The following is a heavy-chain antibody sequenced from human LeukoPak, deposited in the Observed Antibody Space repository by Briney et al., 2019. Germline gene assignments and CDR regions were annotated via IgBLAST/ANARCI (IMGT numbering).Heavy chain of an antibody. CDR3: ARDRHYYYYMDV. V-gene: IGHV4-59*11. CDR2: IYYSGST. J-gene: IGHJ6*03. CDR1: GGSISSHY. Sequence: NPSETLSPTCTVSGGSISSHYWSWIRQPPGKGLEWIGYIYYSGSTNYNPSLKSRVTISVDTSKNQFSLKLSSVTAADTAVYYCARDRHYYYYMDVWGKGTTVTVSS.